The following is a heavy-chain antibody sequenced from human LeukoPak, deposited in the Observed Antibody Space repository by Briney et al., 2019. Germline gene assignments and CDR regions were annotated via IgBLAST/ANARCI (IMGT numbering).Heavy chain of an antibody. Sequence: ASVKVSCKASGGTFSSYAISWVRQAPGQGLEWMGRIIPILGIANYAQKFQGRVTITADKSTSTAYMELSSLRSEDTAVYYCARGSWGRWPFDYWGQGTLVTVSS. CDR3: ARGSWGRWPFDY. D-gene: IGHD3-16*01. CDR1: GGTFSSYA. CDR2: IIPILGIA. V-gene: IGHV1-69*04. J-gene: IGHJ4*02.